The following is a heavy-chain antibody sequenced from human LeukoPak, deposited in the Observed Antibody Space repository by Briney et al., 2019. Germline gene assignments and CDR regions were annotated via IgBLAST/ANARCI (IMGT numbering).Heavy chain of an antibody. CDR2: IYYSGST. CDR3: ARFRRYYGSGTAGRYAFDI. D-gene: IGHD3-10*01. V-gene: IGHV4-39*07. Sequence: PSETLSLTCTVSGGSISSSSYYWGWIRQPPGKGLEWIGSIYYSGSTYYNPSLKSRVTISVDTSKNQFSLKLSSVTAADTAVYYCARFRRYYGSGTAGRYAFDIWGQGTMVTVSS. J-gene: IGHJ3*02. CDR1: GGSISSSSYY.